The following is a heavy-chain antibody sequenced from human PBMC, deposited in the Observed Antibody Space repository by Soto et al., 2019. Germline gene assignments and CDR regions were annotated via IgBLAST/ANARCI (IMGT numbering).Heavy chain of an antibody. CDR2: ISPISDPP. D-gene: IGHD1-26*01. V-gene: IGHV1-69*01. Sequence: QVQLVQSAAEVRKPGSSVKVSCNVSVGTFVSYAFSWVRQDPGQGLEWMGGISPISDPPKYAQGLHGRLTITADDPTRTVYMELSSLRSEDTAVYYCATFHHSGYYYAMDVWGQGTTVTVTS. CDR3: ATFHHSGYYYAMDV. CDR1: VGTFVSYA. J-gene: IGHJ6*02.